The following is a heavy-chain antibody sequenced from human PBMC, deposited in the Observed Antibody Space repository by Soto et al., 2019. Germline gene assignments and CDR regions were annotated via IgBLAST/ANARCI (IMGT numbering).Heavy chain of an antibody. CDR1: GFTFSSYA. Sequence: QVQLVESGGGVVQPGRSLRLSCAASGFTFSSYAMHWVRQAPGKGLEWVAVISYDGSNKYYADSVKGRFTISRDNSKNTLYLQMNSLRAEVTAVYYCVFGELLWGQGTLVTVSS. CDR2: ISYDGSNK. J-gene: IGHJ4*02. D-gene: IGHD1-26*01. CDR3: VFGELL. V-gene: IGHV3-30-3*01.